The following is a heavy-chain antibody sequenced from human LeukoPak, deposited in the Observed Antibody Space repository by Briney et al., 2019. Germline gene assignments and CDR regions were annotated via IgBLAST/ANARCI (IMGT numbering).Heavy chain of an antibody. CDR1: GITFSDFY. CDR2: ISSSGSYT. CDR3: ARDGEYGLDY. J-gene: IGHJ4*02. Sequence: PGGSLRLSCGVSGITFSDFYMSWIRQAPGKGLEWISYISSSGSYTNYADSVKGRFTISRDNAKNSLYLQMNSLRVEDTVVYYCARDGEYGLDYWGQGTLVTVSP. V-gene: IGHV3-11*05. D-gene: IGHD3-10*01.